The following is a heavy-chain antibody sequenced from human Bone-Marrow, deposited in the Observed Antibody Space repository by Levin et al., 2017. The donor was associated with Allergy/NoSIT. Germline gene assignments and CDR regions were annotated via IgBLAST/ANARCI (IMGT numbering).Heavy chain of an antibody. CDR3: ARVGATFTAVAAVDH. V-gene: IGHV3-30-3*01. CDR2: ISYDGNKK. J-gene: IGHJ4*02. D-gene: IGHD6-19*01. Sequence: PGGSLRLSCVGSGFTFRSFAMYWVRQAPGKGLEWAAFISYDGNKKDYLDSVKGRFSISRDNSKNTLYLEMNSLRREDTAVYYFARVGATFTAVAAVDHWGQGTLVTVSS. CDR1: GFTFRSFA.